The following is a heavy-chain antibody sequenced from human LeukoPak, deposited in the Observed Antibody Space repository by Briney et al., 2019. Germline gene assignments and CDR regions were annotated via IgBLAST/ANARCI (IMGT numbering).Heavy chain of an antibody. Sequence: SGGSLRLSCAASGFTFSSYGMHWVRQAPGKGLEWVSYISSRSRTIYYADSVKGRFTISRDNAQKSLYLQINSLRGDDTALYYCVRGTRAFDVWGQGTMVTVSS. J-gene: IGHJ3*01. CDR2: ISSRSRTI. CDR3: VRGTRAFDV. V-gene: IGHV3-48*04. CDR1: GFTFSSYG.